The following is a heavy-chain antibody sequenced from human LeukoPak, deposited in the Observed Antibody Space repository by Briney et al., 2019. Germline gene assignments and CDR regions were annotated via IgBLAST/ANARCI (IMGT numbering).Heavy chain of an antibody. Sequence: SETLSLTCTVSGASISGSSYYWGWIRQPPGKGLEWIACIYYSGTTYYNPSLKSRVTISVDTSKNQFSLKLSSVTAADTAVYYCARDRHYFDSSGYLNWFDPWGQGTLVTVPS. V-gene: IGHV4-39*07. CDR1: GASISGSSYY. J-gene: IGHJ5*02. D-gene: IGHD3-22*01. CDR2: IYYSGTT. CDR3: ARDRHYFDSSGYLNWFDP.